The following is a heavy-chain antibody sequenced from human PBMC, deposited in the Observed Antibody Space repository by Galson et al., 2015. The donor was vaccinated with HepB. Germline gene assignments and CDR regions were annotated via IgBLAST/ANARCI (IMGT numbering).Heavy chain of an antibody. D-gene: IGHD3-22*01. CDR1: GFTFSSYA. Sequence: SLRLSCAASGFTFSSYAMNWVRQAPGKGLEWLSFMSSTSRTISYAESVRGRFTISRDNAWNSLYLQMDSLRAEDTAVYYCAKDLGSGYYTIGYWGQGTLVTVSS. CDR2: MSSTSRTI. J-gene: IGHJ4*02. V-gene: IGHV3-48*01. CDR3: AKDLGSGYYTIGY.